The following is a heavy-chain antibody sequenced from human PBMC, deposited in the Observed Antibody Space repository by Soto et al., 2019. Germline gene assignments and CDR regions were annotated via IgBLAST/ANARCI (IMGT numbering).Heavy chain of an antibody. V-gene: IGHV1-3*01. CDR3: ARDGGYSYGFWGWFDP. Sequence: ASVKVSCKASGYTLTRYSIHLVRQAPRQRLEWMGWINAGNGNTKYSQKFQGRVTITRDTSASTAYMELSSLRSEDTAVYYCARDGGYSYGFWGWFDPWGQGTLVTVSS. CDR2: INAGNGNT. CDR1: GYTLTRYS. J-gene: IGHJ5*02. D-gene: IGHD5-18*01.